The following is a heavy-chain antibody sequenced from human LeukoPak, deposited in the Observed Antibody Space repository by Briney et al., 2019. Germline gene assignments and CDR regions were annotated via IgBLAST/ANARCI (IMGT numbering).Heavy chain of an antibody. CDR1: GGSISSYY. CDR2: IYTSGST. CDR3: ATALYSSGWYYFDY. J-gene: IGHJ4*02. V-gene: IGHV4-4*07. Sequence: PSETLSLTCTVSGGSISSYYWSWIRQPAGKGLEWIGRIYTSGSTNYNPSLKSRVTMSVDTSKNQFSLKPSSVTAADTAVYYCATALYSSGWYYFDYWGQGTLVTVSS. D-gene: IGHD6-19*01.